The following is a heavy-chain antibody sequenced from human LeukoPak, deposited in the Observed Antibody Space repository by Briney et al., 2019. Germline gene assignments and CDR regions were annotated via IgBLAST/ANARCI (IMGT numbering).Heavy chain of an antibody. V-gene: IGHV3-53*01. J-gene: IGHJ4*02. Sequence: GGSLTLSCAASGFTVSSNYMSWVRQAPGKGLEWVSVIYSGGTIAYADSVKGRFSISRDISRNTVHLQMSSLRAEDTAVYYCARDPREYDILTGSLFDYYFDYWGQGTLVTVSS. D-gene: IGHD3-9*01. CDR2: IYSGGTI. CDR1: GFTVSSNY. CDR3: ARDPREYDILTGSLFDYYFDY.